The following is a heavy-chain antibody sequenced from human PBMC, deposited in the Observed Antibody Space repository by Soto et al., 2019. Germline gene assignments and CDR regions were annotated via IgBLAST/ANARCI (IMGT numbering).Heavy chain of an antibody. J-gene: IGHJ6*02. D-gene: IGHD2-15*01. CDR1: GDSVSSNSAA. V-gene: IGHV6-1*01. CDR2: TYYRSKWYH. Sequence: SQTLSLTCAISGDSVSSNSAAWYWIRQSPSRGLEWLGRTYYRSKWYHDYAESVKNRITITPDTSKNQFSLQLTSVTPEDTAVYFCARKYSPSGLDVWDQGTTVTVSS. CDR3: ARKYSPSGLDV.